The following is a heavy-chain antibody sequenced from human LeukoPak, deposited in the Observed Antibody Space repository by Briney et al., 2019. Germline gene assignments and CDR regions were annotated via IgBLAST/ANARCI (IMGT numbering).Heavy chain of an antibody. CDR3: ATEVGATDLDAFDI. D-gene: IGHD1-26*01. V-gene: IGHV1-69*04. CDR2: IIPILGIA. J-gene: IGHJ3*02. Sequence: ASVKVSCKASGGTFSSYAISWVRQAPGQGLEWMGRIIPILGIANYAQKFQGRVTITADKSTSTAYMELSSLRSEDTAVYYCATEVGATDLDAFDIWGQGTMVTVSS. CDR1: GGTFSSYA.